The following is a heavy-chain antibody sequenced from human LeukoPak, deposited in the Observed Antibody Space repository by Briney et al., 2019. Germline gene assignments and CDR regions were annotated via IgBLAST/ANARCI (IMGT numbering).Heavy chain of an antibody. CDR3: ARDMGYYDSSGYTDAFDI. CDR1: GGSISSYY. Sequence: PSETLSLTCTVSGGSISSYYWSWIRQPPGKGLEWIGYIYYSGSTNYNPSLKSRVTISVDTSKNQFSLKLSSVTAADTAVYYCARDMGYYDSSGYTDAFDIWGQGTMVTVSS. CDR2: IYYSGST. V-gene: IGHV4-59*01. J-gene: IGHJ3*02. D-gene: IGHD3-22*01.